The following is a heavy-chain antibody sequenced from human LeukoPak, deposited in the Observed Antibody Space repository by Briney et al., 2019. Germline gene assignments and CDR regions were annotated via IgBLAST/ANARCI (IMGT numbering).Heavy chain of an antibody. V-gene: IGHV1-69*13. D-gene: IGHD3-10*01. CDR2: IIPIFGTA. J-gene: IGHJ5*02. CDR3: ARRITMVRGENWFDP. CDR1: GGTFSSYA. Sequence: SVKVSCKASGGTFSSYAISWVRQAPGQGLEWMGGIIPIFGTANYAQKFQGRVTITADESTSTAYMELSSLRSEDTAVYYCARRITMVRGENWFDPWGQGALVIVSS.